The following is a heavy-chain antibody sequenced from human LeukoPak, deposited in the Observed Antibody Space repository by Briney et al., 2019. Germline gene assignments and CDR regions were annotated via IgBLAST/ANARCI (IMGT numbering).Heavy chain of an antibody. D-gene: IGHD5-18*01. CDR1: GGTFSSYA. Sequence: SVKVSCKASGGTFSSYAISWVRQAPGQGLEWMGGIIPIFGTANYAQKFQGRVTITADESTSTAYMELSSLRSEDTAVYYCARKDTAMDPDGYGAFDIWGQGRMVTVS. V-gene: IGHV1-69*13. J-gene: IGHJ3*02. CDR3: ARKDTAMDPDGYGAFDI. CDR2: IIPIFGTA.